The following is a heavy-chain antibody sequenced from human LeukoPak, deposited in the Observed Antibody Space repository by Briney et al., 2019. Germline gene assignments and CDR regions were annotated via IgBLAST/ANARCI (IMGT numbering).Heavy chain of an antibody. CDR2: IWHDGSSK. V-gene: IGHV3-33*01. D-gene: IGHD4-17*01. Sequence: GGSLRLSCAASGFTFSNSGMHWVRQAPGKGLEWVAVIWHDGSSKYYADSVKGRFLLSRDNSSNTVYLQMNSLRAEDTAVYYCARDSDYGDGFDYWGQGTLVTVSS. J-gene: IGHJ4*02. CDR3: ARDSDYGDGFDY. CDR1: GFTFSNSG.